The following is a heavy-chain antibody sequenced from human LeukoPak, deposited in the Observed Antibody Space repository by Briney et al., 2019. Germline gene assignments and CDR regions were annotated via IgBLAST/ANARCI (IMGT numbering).Heavy chain of an antibody. V-gene: IGHV4-4*07. CDR3: ARGGPKLRYFD. D-gene: IGHD3-9*01. J-gene: IGHJ4*02. Sequence: SETLSLTCTVSGGSVSSYSWGWIRQPAGKGLEWIGRIYTSGRTNYNPSLKSRVSMSVDTPKNHFSLRLGSVTAADTAFYYCARGGPKLRYFDWGQGTLVTVSS. CDR2: IYTSGRT. CDR1: GGSVSSYS.